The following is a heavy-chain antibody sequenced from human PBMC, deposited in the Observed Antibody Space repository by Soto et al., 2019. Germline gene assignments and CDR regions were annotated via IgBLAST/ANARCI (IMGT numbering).Heavy chain of an antibody. CDR3: ARDVVGATTEYFQH. V-gene: IGHV1-8*01. CDR2: MNPNSGNT. Sequence: ASVKVSCKASGYTFTSYDTNWVRQATGQGLEWMGWMNPNSGNTGYAQKFQGRVTMTRNTSISTAYMELSSLRSEDTAVYYCARDVVGATTEYFQHWGQGTLVTVSS. CDR1: GYTFTSYD. D-gene: IGHD1-26*01. J-gene: IGHJ1*01.